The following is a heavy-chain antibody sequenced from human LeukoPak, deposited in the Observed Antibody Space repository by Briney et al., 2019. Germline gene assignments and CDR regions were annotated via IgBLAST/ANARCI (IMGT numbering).Heavy chain of an antibody. CDR2: IYTSGDT. V-gene: IGHV4-4*09. CDR1: GGSVSDYY. Sequence: SETLSLTCTVSGGSVSDYYWSWIRQSPGKGLEWIGRIYTSGDTDYNPSLKSRVSISVDTYKNQFSLKLSSVTAADTAVYYCARVASYDSSGYFSPTRWFDPWGQGTLVTVSS. CDR3: ARVASYDSSGYFSPTRWFDP. D-gene: IGHD3-22*01. J-gene: IGHJ5*02.